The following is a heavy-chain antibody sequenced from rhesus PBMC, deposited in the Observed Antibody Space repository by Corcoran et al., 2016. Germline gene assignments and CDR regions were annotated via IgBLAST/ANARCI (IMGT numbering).Heavy chain of an antibody. CDR1: GGSIRGYSL. V-gene: IGHV4S7*01. D-gene: IGHD3-28*01. J-gene: IGHJ4*01. Sequence: QVQLQESGPGVVKPSATLSLTCAVSGGSIRGYSLWRWLRQPPGQGLEWLWSIYGGSGSTSYNPSLKSRVTISKDTSKNQCSLKLSSVTAADTAVYYCAREGLVDYDSGYYRGYFDYWGQGVLVTVSS. CDR3: AREGLVDYDSGYYRGYFDY. CDR2: IYGGSGST.